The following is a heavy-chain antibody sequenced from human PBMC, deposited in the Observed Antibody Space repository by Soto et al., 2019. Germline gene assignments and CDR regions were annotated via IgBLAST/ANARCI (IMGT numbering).Heavy chain of an antibody. CDR1: GYTFTGYY. J-gene: IGHJ6*02. V-gene: IGHV1-2*04. Sequence: GASVKVSCKASGYTFTGYYMHWVRQAPGRGLEWMGWINPNSGGTNYAQKFQGWVTMTRDTSISTAYMELSRLRSDDTAVYYCARAVVVVVAAFYYYYGMDVWGQGTTVTVSS. CDR2: INPNSGGT. D-gene: IGHD2-15*01. CDR3: ARAVVVVVAAFYYYYGMDV.